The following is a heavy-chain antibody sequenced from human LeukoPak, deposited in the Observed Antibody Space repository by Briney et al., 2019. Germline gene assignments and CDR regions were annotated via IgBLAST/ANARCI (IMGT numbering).Heavy chain of an antibody. J-gene: IGHJ6*02. D-gene: IGHD5-12*01. Sequence: GRSLRLSCAASGFTFDDYAMHWVRQAPGKGLEWVSGISWNSGSIGYAGSVKGRFTISRDNAKNSLYLQMNSLRAEDTALYYCAKDRATKLNYYYGMDVWGQGTAVTVSS. V-gene: IGHV3-9*01. CDR1: GFTFDDYA. CDR3: AKDRATKLNYYYGMDV. CDR2: ISWNSGSI.